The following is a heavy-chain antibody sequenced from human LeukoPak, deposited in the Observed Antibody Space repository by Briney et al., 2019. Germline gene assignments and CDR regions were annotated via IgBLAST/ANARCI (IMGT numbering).Heavy chain of an antibody. V-gene: IGHV1-2*02. D-gene: IGHD3-10*01. Sequence: ASVKVPCKASGYTFTGYYMHWVRQAPGQGLEWMGWINPNSGGTNYAQKFQGRVTMTRDTSISTAYMELSRLRSDDTAVYYCARDRAYYGSARGTFDPWGQGTLVTVSS. CDR3: ARDRAYYGSARGTFDP. CDR1: GYTFTGYY. CDR2: INPNSGGT. J-gene: IGHJ5*02.